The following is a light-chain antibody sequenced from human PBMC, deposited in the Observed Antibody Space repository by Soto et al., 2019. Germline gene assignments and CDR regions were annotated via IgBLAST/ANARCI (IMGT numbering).Light chain of an antibody. CDR2: SNN. CDR3: ATWEDSLNGHVV. Sequence: QSVLTQPPSESGTPGQRVTISCSGSRSNIGSNTVNWYQQLPGTAPKFLIYSNNQRPSAGPKRFSGSKSGPSASLAISELESEDEADYYRATWEDSLNGHVVFGGGTKLTVL. V-gene: IGLV1-44*01. CDR1: RSNIGSNT. J-gene: IGLJ2*01.